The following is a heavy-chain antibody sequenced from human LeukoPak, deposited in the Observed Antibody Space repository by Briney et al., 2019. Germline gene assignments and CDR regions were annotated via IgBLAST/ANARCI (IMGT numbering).Heavy chain of an antibody. J-gene: IGHJ4*02. V-gene: IGHV1-24*01. CDR3: AAKRVATIGLGY. D-gene: IGHD5-12*01. CDR1: GYTLTELS. CDR2: FDPEDGET. Sequence: ASVKVSCKVSGYTLTELSMHWVRQAPGKGLEWMGGFDPEDGETIYAQKFQGRVTMTEDSSTDTAYMELSSLRSEDTAVYYCAAKRVATIGLGYWGQGTLVTVSS.